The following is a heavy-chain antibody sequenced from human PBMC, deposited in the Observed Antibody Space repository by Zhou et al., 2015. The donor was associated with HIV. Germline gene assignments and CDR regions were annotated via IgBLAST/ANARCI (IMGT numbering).Heavy chain of an antibody. J-gene: IGHJ4*02. CDR3: ARDNRVLWFGDSSYYFDY. CDR2: ISYDGSNK. V-gene: IGHV3-30*03. Sequence: QVQLVESGGGVVQPGRSLRLSCAASGFTFSSSGMHWVRQAPGKGLEWVAVISYDGSNKHYVDSVKGRFTISRDNSKNTLYLQMNSLGVDDTAVYYCARDNRVLWFGDSSYYFDYWGQGTLVTVSS. CDR1: GFTFSSSG. D-gene: IGHD3-10*01.